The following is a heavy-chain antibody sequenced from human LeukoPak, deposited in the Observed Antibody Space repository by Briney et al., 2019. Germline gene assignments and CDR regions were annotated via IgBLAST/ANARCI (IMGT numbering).Heavy chain of an antibody. V-gene: IGHV4-30-4*01. CDR3: GRAKALLYYYYGMDV. CDR1: GGSISSGDYY. J-gene: IGHJ6*04. D-gene: IGHD2-15*01. Sequence: PSQTLSLTCTVSGGSISSGDYYWSWIRQPPGKGLEWVAYIYYSGSTYYNPSLKRRVTISVDTSKNQFSLKLSSVTAADTAVYYCGRAKALLYYYYGMDVWGKGTTVTVSS. CDR2: IYYSGST.